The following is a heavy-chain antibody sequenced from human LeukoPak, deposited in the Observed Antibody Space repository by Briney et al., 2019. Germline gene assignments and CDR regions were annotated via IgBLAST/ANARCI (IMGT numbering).Heavy chain of an antibody. CDR3: ARDPLGRDGYNSDI. D-gene: IGHD5-24*01. CDR2: ISSSSSYV. V-gene: IGHV3-21*01. CDR1: GFTFSSYS. J-gene: IGHJ3*02. Sequence: GVSLRLSCAASGFTFSSYSMNWVRQAPGKGLEWVSSISSSSSYVYYADSVKGRFTISRDNAKNSLYLQMNSLRAEDTAVYYCARDPLGRDGYNSDIWGQGTMVTVSS.